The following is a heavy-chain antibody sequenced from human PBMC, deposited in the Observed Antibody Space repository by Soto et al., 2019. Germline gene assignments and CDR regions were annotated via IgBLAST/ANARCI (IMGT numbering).Heavy chain of an antibody. CDR2: ISGRGGST. CDR3: AKWRYYDFWSGYYTSGENWFDP. Sequence: PGGSLRLSCAASGFTFSSYAMSWVRQAPGKGLEWVSAISGRGGSTYYADTVKGRFTISRDNSKNTLYLQMKSLRADDTAVFYCAKWRYYDFWSGYYTSGENWFDPWGQGTLVTVSS. V-gene: IGHV3-23*01. J-gene: IGHJ5*02. D-gene: IGHD3-3*01. CDR1: GFTFSSYA.